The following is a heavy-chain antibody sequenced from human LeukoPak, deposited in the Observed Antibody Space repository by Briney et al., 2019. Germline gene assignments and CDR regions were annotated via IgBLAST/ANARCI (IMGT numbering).Heavy chain of an antibody. Sequence: GASVKVSCKASGYTFTAYYMHWVRQAPGQGLEWMGWINPNSGGTNYAQKFQGRVTMTRGTSISTAYMELSRLRSDDTAVYYCARSGSSGARAHFQHWGQGTLVTVSS. D-gene: IGHD6-19*01. J-gene: IGHJ1*01. CDR3: ARSGSSGARAHFQH. CDR1: GYTFTAYY. V-gene: IGHV1-2*02. CDR2: INPNSGGT.